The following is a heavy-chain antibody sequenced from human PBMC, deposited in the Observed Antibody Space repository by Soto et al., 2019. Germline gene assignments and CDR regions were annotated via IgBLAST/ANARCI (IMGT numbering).Heavy chain of an antibody. Sequence: QVQLQESGPGLVKPSETLSLTCTVSGGSISSYYWSWIRQPPGKGLEWIGYIYYSGTTNYKPTIKSRITKYVDTPKNQSPRQLSSVPAADTAVYYSARFNWYFALWGRGTLVTVSS. V-gene: IGHV4-59*08. CDR1: GGSISSYY. CDR3: ARFNWYFAL. CDR2: IYYSGTT. J-gene: IGHJ2*01.